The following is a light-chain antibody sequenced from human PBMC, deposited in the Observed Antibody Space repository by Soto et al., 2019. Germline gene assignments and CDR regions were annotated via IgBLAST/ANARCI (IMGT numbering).Light chain of an antibody. J-gene: IGKJ5*01. CDR1: QDISNY. CDR3: QQYDNLPIT. V-gene: IGKV1-33*01. Sequence: DIQMTQSPSSLSASVGDRVTITCQASQDISNYLNWYQQKPGKAPKLLIYDASNLETGVPSRFSGSGSGTDITFTISSLQPEDIATYYCQQYDNLPITFGQGKRLEIK. CDR2: DAS.